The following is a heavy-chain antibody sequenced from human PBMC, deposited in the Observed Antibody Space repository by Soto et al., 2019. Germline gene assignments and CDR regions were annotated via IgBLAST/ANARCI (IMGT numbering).Heavy chain of an antibody. D-gene: IGHD3-3*01. V-gene: IGHV1-18*01. CDR3: ARGYYDFWSGYPGPYYYYYMDV. CDR1: GYTFTSYG. J-gene: IGHJ6*03. Sequence: VASVKVSCKASGYTFTSYGISWVRQAPGQGLEWMGWISAYNGNTNYAQKLQGRVTMTTDTSTSTAYMELRSLRSDDTAVYYCARGYYDFWSGYPGPYYYYYMDVWGKGTTVTVSS. CDR2: ISAYNGNT.